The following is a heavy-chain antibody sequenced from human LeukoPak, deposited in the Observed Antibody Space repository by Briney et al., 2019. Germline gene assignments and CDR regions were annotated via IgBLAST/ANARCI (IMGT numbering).Heavy chain of an antibody. CDR2: IKSRYDGGTT. CDR3: ATIEYAYVMNLAY. V-gene: IGHV3-15*01. D-gene: IGHD3-10*02. Sequence: GGSLRLSXAASGFSFGSAWLSWVRRSPGKGLEWIGRIKSRYDGGTTDYAAPVRGRFSISRDDSKDTLYLQMDSLRAEDTGIYYCATIEYAYVMNLAYWGQGTLVTVSS. CDR1: GFSFGSAW. J-gene: IGHJ4*02.